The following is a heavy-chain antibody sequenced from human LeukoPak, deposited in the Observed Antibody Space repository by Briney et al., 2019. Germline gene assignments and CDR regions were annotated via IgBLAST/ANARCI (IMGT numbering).Heavy chain of an antibody. Sequence: SETLSLTRTVSGGSISSYYWSWIRQPPGKGLEWIGYIYYSGSTNYNPSLKSRVTISVDTSKKQFSLKLRSVTAADTAVYYCARVSGYDWESFYDYWGQGTLVTVSS. V-gene: IGHV4-59*01. CDR3: ARVSGYDWESFYDY. CDR1: GGSISSYY. D-gene: IGHD5-12*01. J-gene: IGHJ4*02. CDR2: IYYSGST.